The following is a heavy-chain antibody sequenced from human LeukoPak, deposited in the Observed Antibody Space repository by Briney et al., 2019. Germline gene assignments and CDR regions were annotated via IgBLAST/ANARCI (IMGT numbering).Heavy chain of an antibody. CDR2: IYSGGST. V-gene: IGHV3-53*01. Sequence: GGSLRLSCAASGFTVSSNYMSWVRQAPGKGLEWVSVIYSGGSTYYADSVKGRFTISRDNSKNTLYLQMNSLRAEDTAVYYCARDHLQDYYDSSGYYYVSNWFDPWGQGTLVTVSS. D-gene: IGHD3-22*01. J-gene: IGHJ5*02. CDR3: ARDHLQDYYDSSGYYYVSNWFDP. CDR1: GFTVSSNY.